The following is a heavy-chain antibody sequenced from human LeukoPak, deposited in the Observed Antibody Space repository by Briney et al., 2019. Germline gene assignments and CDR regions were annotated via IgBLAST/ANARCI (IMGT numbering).Heavy chain of an antibody. Sequence: GGSLRLSCAASGFTFSTYTMNWVRQAPEKGLEWVSAISGGSGTTYYPDSVKGRFTISRDNSKNTLYLQMNSLRAEDTAFYYCAKERRGGWTTNFDYWGQGTLLTVSS. CDR1: GFTFSTYT. CDR2: ISGGSGTT. V-gene: IGHV3-23*01. D-gene: IGHD3/OR15-3a*01. CDR3: AKERRGGWTTNFDY. J-gene: IGHJ4*02.